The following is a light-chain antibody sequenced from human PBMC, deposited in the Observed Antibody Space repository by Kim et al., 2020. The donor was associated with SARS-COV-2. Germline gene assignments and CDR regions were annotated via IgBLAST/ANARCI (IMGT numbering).Light chain of an antibody. CDR3: QQYNSYPRT. J-gene: IGKJ1*01. V-gene: IGKV1-5*01. CDR1: QSISNW. Sequence: ASVGDRVTITCRASQSISNWLAWYQQKPGQAPKFLIYDASNLESGVPSRFSGSGSGTEFTLTISSLQPDDFATYYCQQYNSYPRTFGQGTKVDIK. CDR2: DAS.